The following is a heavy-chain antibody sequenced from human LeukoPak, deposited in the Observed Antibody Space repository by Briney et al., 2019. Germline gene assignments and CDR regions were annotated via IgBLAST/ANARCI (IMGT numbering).Heavy chain of an antibody. Sequence: GGSLRLSCAASGFTFDDYAMHWVRHSPGKGLEWVCFITGDGARAYYADSMKGRFTISRDNAKNSVFLQMNSLGSEDTALYYCAKDVSNSGWTSWGQGTLVTVSS. V-gene: IGHV3-43*02. D-gene: IGHD6-19*01. CDR3: AKDVSNSGWTS. J-gene: IGHJ4*02. CDR2: ITGDGARA. CDR1: GFTFDDYA.